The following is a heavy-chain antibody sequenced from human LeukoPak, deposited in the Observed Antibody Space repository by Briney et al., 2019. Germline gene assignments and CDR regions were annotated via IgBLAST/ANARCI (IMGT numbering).Heavy chain of an antibody. CDR1: RDSVSSNSAA. J-gene: IGHJ4*02. V-gene: IGHV6-1*01. CDR2: TYYRSKWYN. CDR3: ARDMRLELSGLGY. Sequence: SQTLSLTCAISRDSVSSNSAAWNWIRQSPSRGLEWLGRTYYRSKWYNDYAVSVKSRITINPYTSKNQFSLQLNSVTPEDTAMYYCARDMRLELSGLGYWGQGTLVTVSS. D-gene: IGHD1-7*01.